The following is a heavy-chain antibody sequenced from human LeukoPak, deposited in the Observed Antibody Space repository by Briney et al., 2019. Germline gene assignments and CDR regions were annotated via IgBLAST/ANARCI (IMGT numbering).Heavy chain of an antibody. D-gene: IGHD1-1*01. V-gene: IGHV4-39*01. CDR2: IYYSGST. J-gene: IGHJ6*03. CDR3: ATLGTPHSYYYYYMDV. CDR1: GGSISSSSYY. Sequence: PSETLSLTCTVSGGSISSSSYYWGWIRQPPGKGLEWIGSIYYSGSTYYNPSLKSRVTISVDTSKNQFSLKLSSVTAAETAVYYCATLGTPHSYYYYYMDVWGKGTTVTVSS.